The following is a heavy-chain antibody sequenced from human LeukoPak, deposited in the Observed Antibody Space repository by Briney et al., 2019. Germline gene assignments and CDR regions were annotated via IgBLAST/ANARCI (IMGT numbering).Heavy chain of an antibody. V-gene: IGHV1-8*01. CDR1: GYSFTSYD. J-gene: IGHJ4*02. Sequence: ASVKVSCKASGYSFTSYDINWVRQAPGQGLGWMGWVNPESGNTGYTQKFQGRVTMTWNTSISTASMELSSLRSDDTAIYYCAREGYCSGGSCHYYFDYWGQGTLLSVSS. D-gene: IGHD2-15*01. CDR3: AREGYCSGGSCHYYFDY. CDR2: VNPESGNT.